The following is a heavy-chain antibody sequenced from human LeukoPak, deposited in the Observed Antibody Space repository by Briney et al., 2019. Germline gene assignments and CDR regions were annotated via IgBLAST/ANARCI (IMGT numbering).Heavy chain of an antibody. D-gene: IGHD4-11*01. CDR1: GFNFNSYA. V-gene: IGHV3-23*01. CDR2: ISASGIST. J-gene: IGHJ4*02. Sequence: GGSLRLSCAASGFNFNSYAMNWVRRAPGKGLEWVSSISASGISTYYSDSVKGRFTISRDNSKNTLYLQMNSLRAEDTAVYYCAKRSGVYSDNSGVFDYWGQGSLVTVSS. CDR3: AKRSGVYSDNSGVFDY.